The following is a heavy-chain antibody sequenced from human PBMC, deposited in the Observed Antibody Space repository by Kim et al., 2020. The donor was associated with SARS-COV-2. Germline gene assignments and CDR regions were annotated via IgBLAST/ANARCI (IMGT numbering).Heavy chain of an antibody. V-gene: IGHV1-18*01. CDR2: ISAYNGNT. CDR3: ARMRDSSSWYYYYGMDV. D-gene: IGHD6-13*01. J-gene: IGHJ6*02. CDR1: GYTFTSYG. Sequence: ASVKVSCKASGYTFTSYGISWVRQAPGQGLEWMGWISAYNGNTNYAQKLQGRVTMTTDTSTSTAYMELRSLRSDGTAVYYCARMRDSSSWYYYYGMDVWGQGTTVTVSS.